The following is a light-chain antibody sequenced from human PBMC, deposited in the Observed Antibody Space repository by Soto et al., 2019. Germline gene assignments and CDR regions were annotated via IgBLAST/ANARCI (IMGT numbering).Light chain of an antibody. V-gene: IGKV3-15*01. CDR3: QQYNNWPRT. J-gene: IGKJ1*01. CDR1: QSVSSN. Sequence: EIVMTQSPATLSVSPGERATLSCRASQSVSSNLAWYQQKPGKAPRLLIYGASTRATVIPARFSGSGSGTEFTLTICSLQSEDFAVYYCQQYNNWPRTFGQGTKVDIK. CDR2: GAS.